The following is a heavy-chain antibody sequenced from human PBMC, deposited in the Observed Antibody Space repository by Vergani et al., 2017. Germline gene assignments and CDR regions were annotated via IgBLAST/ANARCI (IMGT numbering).Heavy chain of an antibody. V-gene: IGHV4-30-4*01. D-gene: IGHD3-10*01. CDR3: ARGPGLTMVRGVFDY. Sequence: QVQLPESGPGLVKPSQTLSLTCTVSGGSLSSGDYYWSWIRQPPGKGLEWIGYIYYSGSTYYNPSLKSRVTISVDTSKNQFSLKLSSVTAADTAVYYCARGPGLTMVRGVFDYWGQGTLVTVSS. CDR2: IYYSGST. J-gene: IGHJ4*02. CDR1: GGSLSSGDYY.